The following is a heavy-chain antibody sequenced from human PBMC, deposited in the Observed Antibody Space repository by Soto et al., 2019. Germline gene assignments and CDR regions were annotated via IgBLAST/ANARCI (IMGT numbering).Heavy chain of an antibody. CDR3: ARHTTYSRGWDPFDN. V-gene: IGHV4-39*01. J-gene: IGHJ4*02. CDR2: IYYSGNT. D-gene: IGHD6-19*01. CDR1: GGSINTSGHY. Sequence: PSETLSLTCTVSGGSINTSGHYWGWIRQPPGKGLEWIGSIYYSGNTYYSPSLKSRVALSADTSKSQFSLKLRSVTAADTAVYYCARHTTYSRGWDPFDNWGQGTLVTVSS.